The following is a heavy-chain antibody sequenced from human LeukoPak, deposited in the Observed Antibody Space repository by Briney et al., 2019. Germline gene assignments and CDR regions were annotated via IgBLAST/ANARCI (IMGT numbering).Heavy chain of an antibody. D-gene: IGHD1-26*01. CDR2: IYTSGST. V-gene: IGHV4-61*02. CDR3: ARGGGSYWGWNYFDY. Sequence: TLSLTCTVSGGSISSGSYYWSWIRQPAGKGLEWIGRIYTSGSTNYNPSLKSRVTISVDTSKNQFSLKLSSVTAADTAVYCCARGGGSYWGWNYFDYWGQGTLVTVSS. CDR1: GGSISSGSYY. J-gene: IGHJ4*02.